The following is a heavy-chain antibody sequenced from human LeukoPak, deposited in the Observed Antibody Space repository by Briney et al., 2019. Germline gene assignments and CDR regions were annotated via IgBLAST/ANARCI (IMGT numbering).Heavy chain of an antibody. Sequence: SETLSLTCTVSGGSISSGDYYWSWIRQPPGKGLEWIGYIYYSGSTYYNPSLKSRVTISVDTSKNQFSLKLSSVTAADTAVYYCARQWEVNYYYGSGSYDYWGQGTLVTVSS. D-gene: IGHD3-10*01. CDR3: ARQWEVNYYYGSGSYDY. CDR1: GGSISSGDYY. J-gene: IGHJ4*02. V-gene: IGHV4-30-4*01. CDR2: IYYSGST.